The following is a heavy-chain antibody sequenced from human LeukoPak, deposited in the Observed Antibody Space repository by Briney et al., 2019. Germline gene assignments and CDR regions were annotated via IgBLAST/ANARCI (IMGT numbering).Heavy chain of an antibody. J-gene: IGHJ1*01. CDR1: GFTIDAYA. D-gene: IGHD2-21*01. CDR2: VSWNSVTT. CDR3: AKDRAQGVPFRVIDH. Sequence: GMSPRLSCAASGFTIDAYALHWVRQAPGKGLEWVSGVSWNSVTTGYGESVKGRFTISRDNAKNSLFLQMDSLRPEDTGFYYCAKDRAQGVPFRVIDHWGQGTLVTVTS. V-gene: IGHV3-9*01.